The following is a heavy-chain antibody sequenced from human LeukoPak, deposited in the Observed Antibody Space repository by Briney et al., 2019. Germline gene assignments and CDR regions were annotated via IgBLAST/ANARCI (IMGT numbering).Heavy chain of an antibody. CDR3: AKVPSTYSSSCY. D-gene: IGHD6-13*01. J-gene: IGHJ4*02. Sequence: GGSLRLSCVASGFTFSNYAMTWVSQAPGKGLEWVSTISGSGSSTYYADSVKGRFTISRDNSKNTLYLQMNSLRAEDTAVYYCAKVPSTYSSSCYWGQGTLVTVSS. V-gene: IGHV3-23*01. CDR2: ISGSGSST. CDR1: GFTFSNYA.